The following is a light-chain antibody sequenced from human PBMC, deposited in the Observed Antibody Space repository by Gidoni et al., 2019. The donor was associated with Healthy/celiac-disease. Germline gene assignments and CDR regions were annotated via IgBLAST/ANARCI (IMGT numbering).Light chain of an antibody. Sequence: QLVLTQSPSAYDSLGASVKLTCTLSSGQSSYAIAWHQQQPEKGRRYLMKVTSDGRHSRGDGIPDRFSGSNSGAERYLTISSLQSEDVADYYCQTWDNDIRVFGGGTTLTVL. CDR3: QTWDNDIRV. J-gene: IGLJ3*02. CDR2: VTSDGRH. CDR1: SGQSSYA. V-gene: IGLV4-69*02.